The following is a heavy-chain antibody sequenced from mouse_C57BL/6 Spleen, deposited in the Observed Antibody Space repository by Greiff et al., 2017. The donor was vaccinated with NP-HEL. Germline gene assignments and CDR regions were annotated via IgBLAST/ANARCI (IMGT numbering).Heavy chain of an antibody. J-gene: IGHJ4*01. V-gene: IGHV5-16*01. CDR3: ARGIFYYGSSYHYYAMDY. Sequence: EVKLMESEGGLVQPGSSMKLSCTASGFTFSDYYMAWVRQVPEKGLEWVANINYDGSSTYYLDSLKSRFIISRDNAKNILYLQMSSLKSEDTATYYCARGIFYYGSSYHYYAMDYWGQGTSVTVSS. CDR1: GFTFSDYY. CDR2: INYDGSST. D-gene: IGHD1-1*01.